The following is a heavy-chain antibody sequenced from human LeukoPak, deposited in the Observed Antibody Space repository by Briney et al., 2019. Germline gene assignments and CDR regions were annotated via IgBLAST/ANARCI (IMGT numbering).Heavy chain of an antibody. J-gene: IGHJ4*02. V-gene: IGHV3-23*01. D-gene: IGHD3-22*01. CDR1: GFTFGGYG. Sequence: PGGSLRLSCAASGFTFGGYGMSWVRQAPGKGLEWVSAISGDGGSTYYADSVKGRFTISRDNAKNTLYLQLNRLRAEDKAAYYRANDRLIYDSEPSYHFDYWPQRTLVTASS. CDR3: ANDRLIYDSEPSYHFDY. CDR2: ISGDGGST.